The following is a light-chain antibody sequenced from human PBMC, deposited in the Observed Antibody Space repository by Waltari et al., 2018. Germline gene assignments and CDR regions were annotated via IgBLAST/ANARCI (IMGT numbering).Light chain of an antibody. J-gene: IGLJ1*01. V-gene: IGLV2-8*01. Sequence: QSALTQPPSASGSPGQSVTISCTGTSSDVGGYKYVSWYQHHPGKVPKLIMFEVSQRPSGVPDRFAGSKSGTTASLTVSVLQADDEADYYCSSFTGINTVFGTGTRVTVL. CDR1: SSDVGGYKY. CDR3: SSFTGINTV. CDR2: EVS.